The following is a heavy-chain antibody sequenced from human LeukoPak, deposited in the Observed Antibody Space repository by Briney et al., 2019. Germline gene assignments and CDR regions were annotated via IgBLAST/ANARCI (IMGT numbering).Heavy chain of an antibody. J-gene: IGHJ4*02. Sequence: ASVKVSCKASGFTSTSSAVHWVRQARGQRLEWIGWIVVGSGNTNYAQKFQERVTITRDMSTSTAYMELSSLRSEDTAVYYCASDIVEPGLHFEYWGQGTLVTVSS. V-gene: IGHV1-58*01. CDR1: GFTSTSSA. CDR2: IVVGSGNT. CDR3: ASDIVEPGLHFEY. D-gene: IGHD5-12*01.